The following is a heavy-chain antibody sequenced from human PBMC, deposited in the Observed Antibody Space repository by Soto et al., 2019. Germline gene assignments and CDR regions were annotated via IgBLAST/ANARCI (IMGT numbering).Heavy chain of an antibody. V-gene: IGHV3-7*04. CDR3: ATDLNWEHY. CDR2: IKPDGSER. Sequence: VQLVESGGGLVQPGGSLRLSCAASGFTFGTYWMTWVRQPPGKGLECVADIKPDGSERYYVDSVTGRFTISRDNAKNSLYLHMNSLRAEDTAVYYCATDLNWEHYWGQGTLVTVSS. CDR1: GFTFGTYW. D-gene: IGHD7-27*01. J-gene: IGHJ4*02.